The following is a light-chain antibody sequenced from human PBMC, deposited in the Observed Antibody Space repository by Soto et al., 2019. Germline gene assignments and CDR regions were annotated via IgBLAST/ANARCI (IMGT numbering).Light chain of an antibody. V-gene: IGKV1-5*01. CDR3: QQYNSYSST. CDR2: DAS. Sequence: DIHMTQSPSTLSASVGDRVTITCRASQSISRWLAWYKQKPGKATKLLIYDASILESGVPSRFSGVGSGTDFTLTISSLQPDDFATYYCQQYNSYSSTFGQGTKVEIK. CDR1: QSISRW. J-gene: IGKJ1*01.